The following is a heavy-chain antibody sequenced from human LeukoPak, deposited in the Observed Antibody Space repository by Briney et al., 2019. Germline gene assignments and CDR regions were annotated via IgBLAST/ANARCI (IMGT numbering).Heavy chain of an antibody. V-gene: IGHV3-9*01. CDR2: ISWNSASV. CDR1: GFTFDDYG. D-gene: IGHD6-19*01. J-gene: IGHJ4*02. Sequence: GRSLRLSCEASGFTFDDYGMPWVRQAPGKGLEWVPTISWNSASVGYVDSVKGRFTISRDNSKDTLYLQMHSLRAEDTAVYFCAKDTPLTTYTSGWSSNSFDYWGQGTLVAVSS. CDR3: AKDTPLTTYTSGWSSNSFDY.